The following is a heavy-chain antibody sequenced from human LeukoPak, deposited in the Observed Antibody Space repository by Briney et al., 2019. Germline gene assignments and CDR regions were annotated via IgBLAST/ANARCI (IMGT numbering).Heavy chain of an antibody. CDR1: GYSISSGYY. CDR2: IYYSGST. J-gene: IGHJ6*02. D-gene: IGHD6-19*01. CDR3: ARGWMWLDYYYYYGMDV. V-gene: IGHV4-61*01. Sequence: SETLSLTCAVSGYSISSGYYWSWIRQPPGKGLEWIGYIYYSGSTNYNPSLKSRVTISVDTSKNQFSLKLSSVTAADTAVYYCARGWMWLDYYYYYGMDVRGQGTTVTVSS.